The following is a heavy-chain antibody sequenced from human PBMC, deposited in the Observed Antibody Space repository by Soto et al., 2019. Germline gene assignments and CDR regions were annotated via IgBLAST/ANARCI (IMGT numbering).Heavy chain of an antibody. D-gene: IGHD6-19*01. Sequence: SETLSLTCAVSGGSISSGGYSWSWIRQPPGKGLEWIGYIYHSGSTYYNPSLKSRVTISVDRSKNQFSLKLSSVTAADTAVYYCARDHGSGWYDYWGQGTLVTVSS. CDR3: ARDHGSGWYDY. J-gene: IGHJ4*02. CDR1: GGSISSGGYS. CDR2: IYHSGST. V-gene: IGHV4-30-2*01.